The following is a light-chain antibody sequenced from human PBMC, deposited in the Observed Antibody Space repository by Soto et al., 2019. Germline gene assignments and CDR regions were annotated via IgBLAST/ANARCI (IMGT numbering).Light chain of an antibody. Sequence: EIVLTQSPVTLSLSPGERATLSCRASQSFRGLLAWYQQKPGQAPRLLIYDAYNRATGIPPRFSGSGSGTDFTLTISSLEPDDSAVYYCQQRHMWPITLGQGTRLEIK. CDR1: QSFRGL. V-gene: IGKV3-11*01. CDR2: DAY. CDR3: QQRHMWPIT. J-gene: IGKJ5*01.